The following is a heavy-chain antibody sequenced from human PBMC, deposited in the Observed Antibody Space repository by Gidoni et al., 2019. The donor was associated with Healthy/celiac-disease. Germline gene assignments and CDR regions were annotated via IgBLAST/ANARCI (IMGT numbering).Heavy chain of an antibody. J-gene: IGHJ5*02. CDR2: IRSKANSYAT. CDR1: GFTFSGSA. V-gene: IGHV3-73*02. Sequence: EVQLVESGGGLVQPGGSLKLSCAASGFTFSGSAMHWVRQASGKGLEWVGRIRSKANSYATAYAASVKGRFTISRDDSKNTAYLQMNSLKTEDTAVYYCTRLGYYYDSSGYYDWFDPWGQGTLVTVSS. CDR3: TRLGYYYDSSGYYDWFDP. D-gene: IGHD3-22*01.